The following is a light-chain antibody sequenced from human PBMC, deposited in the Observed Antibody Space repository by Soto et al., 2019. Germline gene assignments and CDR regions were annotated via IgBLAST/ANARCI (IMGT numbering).Light chain of an antibody. CDR1: SSNIGSNT. V-gene: IGLV1-44*01. Sequence: QLVLTQPPSASGTPEQRVTISCSGSSSNIGSNTVNWYQQLPGTAPKLLIYSNNQRPSGVPDRFSGSKSGTSASLAISGLQSEDEADYYCAAWDDSLNGLFGGGTKLTVL. CDR2: SNN. J-gene: IGLJ2*01. CDR3: AAWDDSLNGL.